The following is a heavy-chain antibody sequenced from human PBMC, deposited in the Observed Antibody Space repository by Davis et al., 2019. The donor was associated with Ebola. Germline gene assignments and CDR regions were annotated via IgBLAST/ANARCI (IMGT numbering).Heavy chain of an antibody. CDR3: ARGGIWGATAQIGY. Sequence: MPSETLSLTCAVYGGSFSGYYWSWIRQPPGKGLEWIGEINHSGSTNYNPSLKSRVTISVDKSKNQFSLKLSSVTAADTAVYYCARGGIWGATAQIGYWGQGTLVTVSS. D-gene: IGHD3-16*01. CDR1: GGSFSGYY. V-gene: IGHV4-34*01. J-gene: IGHJ4*02. CDR2: INHSGST.